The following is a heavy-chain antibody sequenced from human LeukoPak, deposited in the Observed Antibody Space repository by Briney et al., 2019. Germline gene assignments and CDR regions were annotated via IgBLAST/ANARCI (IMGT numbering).Heavy chain of an antibody. D-gene: IGHD3-3*02. V-gene: IGHV4-59*01. CDR2: IYYSGST. CDR3: ARGGIRQTFDN. J-gene: IGHJ4*02. Sequence: SETLSLTCTVSGGSISTYYWNWIRQPQGKGLEWIGYIYYSGSTNYNPSLKSRVTISVDTSKNQFSLNLTSVTAADTAVYYCARGGIRQTFDNWGQGTLVTVSS. CDR1: GGSISTYY.